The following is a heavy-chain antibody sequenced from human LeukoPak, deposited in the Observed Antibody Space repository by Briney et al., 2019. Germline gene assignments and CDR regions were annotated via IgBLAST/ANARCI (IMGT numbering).Heavy chain of an antibody. D-gene: IGHD6-19*01. CDR2: LYSGGST. CDR3: ARVLYSGGYYFDY. CDR1: GFTVSGKH. J-gene: IGHJ4*02. Sequence: PGGCLRLSCAVSGFTVSGKHMTWVRQAPGKGLEWVSVLYSGGSTYYADSAKVRFTISRDNSKNTLYLQMNSLRAEDTAVYYCARVLYSGGYYFDYWGQGTLVTVSS. V-gene: IGHV3-66*02.